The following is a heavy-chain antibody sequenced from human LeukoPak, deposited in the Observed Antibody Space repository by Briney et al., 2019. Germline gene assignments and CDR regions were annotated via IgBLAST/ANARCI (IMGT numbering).Heavy chain of an antibody. J-gene: IGHJ4*02. Sequence: GSSVKVSCKAFGGSFSSEAISWVRQAPGQGLEWMGGIIPIFGTANYAQKFQGRVTITTDESTSTAYMEVSSLRSEDTAVYYCGRKAGDCGGGSCYSIDYWGQGTLVTVSS. CDR3: GRKAGDCGGGSCYSIDY. CDR2: IIPIFGTA. V-gene: IGHV1-69*05. CDR1: GGSFSSEA. D-gene: IGHD2-15*01.